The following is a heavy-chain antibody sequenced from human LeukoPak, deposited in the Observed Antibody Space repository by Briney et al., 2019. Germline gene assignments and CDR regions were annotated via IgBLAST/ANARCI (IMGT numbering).Heavy chain of an antibody. CDR2: INTDGSST. J-gene: IGHJ4*02. Sequence: PGGSLRLSCAASGFTFSSYWMHWVRQAPGKGLVWVSRINTDGSSTSYADSVKGRFTVSRDSAENTLYLQTNSLRAEDTAVYYCAREGVATFYFDYWGQGALVTVSS. CDR3: AREGVATFYFDY. D-gene: IGHD5-12*01. V-gene: IGHV3-74*01. CDR1: GFTFSSYW.